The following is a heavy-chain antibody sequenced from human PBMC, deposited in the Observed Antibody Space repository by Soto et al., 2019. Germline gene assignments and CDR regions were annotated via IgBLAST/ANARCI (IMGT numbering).Heavy chain of an antibody. Sequence: GGSLRLSCAASGFTFSSYSMNWVRQAPGKGLEWVSYISSSSSTIYYADSVKGRFTISRDNAKNSLYLQMNSLRAEDTAVYYCARVVRQLDSSGIGAFDIWGQGTMVTVSS. CDR2: ISSSSSTI. D-gene: IGHD6-19*01. CDR3: ARVVRQLDSSGIGAFDI. V-gene: IGHV3-48*01. CDR1: GFTFSSYS. J-gene: IGHJ3*02.